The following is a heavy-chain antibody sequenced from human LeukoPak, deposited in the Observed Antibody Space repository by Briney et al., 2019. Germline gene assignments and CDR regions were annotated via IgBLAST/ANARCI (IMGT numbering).Heavy chain of an antibody. D-gene: IGHD3-22*01. CDR2: ISYDGSNK. J-gene: IGHJ4*02. Sequence: GGSLRLSCAASGFTFSSYGMHWVRQAPGKGLEWVAVISYDGSNKYYADSAKGRFTISRDNSKNTLYLQMNSLRAEDTAVYYCAKVHYDSSGVFDYWGQGTLVTVSS. V-gene: IGHV3-30*18. CDR1: GFTFSSYG. CDR3: AKVHYDSSGVFDY.